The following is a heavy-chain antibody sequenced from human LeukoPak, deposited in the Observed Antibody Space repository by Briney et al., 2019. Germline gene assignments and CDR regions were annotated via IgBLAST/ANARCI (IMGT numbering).Heavy chain of an antibody. CDR3: AKDWRYSYGYRGNYFDY. V-gene: IGHV3-23*01. CDR2: ISGSGGST. J-gene: IGHJ4*02. CDR1: GFTFSSYA. D-gene: IGHD5-18*01. Sequence: GGSLRLSCAASGFTFSSYAMSWVRQAPGEGLGGVSDISGSGGSTYYADSVKGRFTISRDNSKNTLYLQMNSLRAEDTAVYYCAKDWRYSYGYRGNYFDYWGQGTLVTVSS.